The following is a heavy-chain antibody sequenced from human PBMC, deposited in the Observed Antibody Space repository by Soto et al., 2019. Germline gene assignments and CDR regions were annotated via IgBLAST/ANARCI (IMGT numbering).Heavy chain of an antibody. CDR1: GFTFDDYT. Sequence: SGGSLRLSCAASGFTFDDYTMHWVRQAPGKGLEWVSLISWDGGSTYYADSVKGRFTISRDNSKNSLYLQMNSLRTEDTALYYCAKDAYCSGGSCQTHRPPHYYGMDVWGQGTTVTV. D-gene: IGHD2-15*01. J-gene: IGHJ6*02. CDR3: AKDAYCSGGSCQTHRPPHYYGMDV. V-gene: IGHV3-43*01. CDR2: ISWDGGST.